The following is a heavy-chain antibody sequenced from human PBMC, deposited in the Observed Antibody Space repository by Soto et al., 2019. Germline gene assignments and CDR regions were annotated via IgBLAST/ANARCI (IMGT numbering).Heavy chain of an antibody. CDR1: GDSVSSNSAA. J-gene: IGHJ6*02. V-gene: IGHV6-1*01. CDR2: AYYRSKWYY. CDR3: ARVERVNGMDF. Sequence: PSQTLSLTCVISGDSVSSNSAAWTWIRQSPSRGLEWLGRAYYRSKWYYDYAPSVKSRITFNPDTSKNQFSLQLSSVTPEDAAVYFCARVERVNGMDFWGQGTTVTVS. D-gene: IGHD2-21*01.